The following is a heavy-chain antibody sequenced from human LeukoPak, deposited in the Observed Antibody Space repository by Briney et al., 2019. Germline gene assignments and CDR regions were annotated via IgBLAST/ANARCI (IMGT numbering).Heavy chain of an antibody. J-gene: IGHJ4*02. CDR1: GYTFNGFY. CDR3: ARWMATVTTPDY. D-gene: IGHD4-11*01. Sequence: ASVKVSCKASGYTFNGFYLHWVRQAPGQGLGWMGWINPNSGGTNYAQKFQGRVIMTRDTSISTAYMELSRLRSDDTAVYYCARWMATVTTPDYWGQGTLVTVSS. V-gene: IGHV1-2*02. CDR2: INPNSGGT.